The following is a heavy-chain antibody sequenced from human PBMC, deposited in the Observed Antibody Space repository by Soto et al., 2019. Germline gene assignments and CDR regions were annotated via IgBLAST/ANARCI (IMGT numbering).Heavy chain of an antibody. CDR2: TYYRSKWYT. D-gene: IGHD3-3*01. CDR1: GDSVASNSAA. V-gene: IGHV6-1*01. J-gene: IGHJ6*02. Sequence: SQTLSLTCAISGDSVASNSAAWNWIRQSPSRGLEWLGRTYYRSKWYTDYAESVKSRITINPDTSKNQVSLQLKSVTPKDTAVYCCTTGATSGRYVNYYYGMDVWGQGTTVTVSS. CDR3: TTGATSGRYVNYYYGMDV.